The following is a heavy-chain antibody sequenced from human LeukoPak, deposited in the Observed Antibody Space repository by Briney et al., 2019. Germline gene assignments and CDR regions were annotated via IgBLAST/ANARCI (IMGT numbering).Heavy chain of an antibody. CDR2: IYYSGST. Sequence: SETLSLTCTVSGGSISSHYWSWIRQPPGKGLEWIGYIYYSGSTNYNPSLKSRVAISVDTSKNQFSLKLSSVTAADTAVYYCAREVDDSSAFDYWGQGTLVTVSS. V-gene: IGHV4-59*11. J-gene: IGHJ4*02. CDR1: GGSISSHY. D-gene: IGHD3-22*01. CDR3: AREVDDSSAFDY.